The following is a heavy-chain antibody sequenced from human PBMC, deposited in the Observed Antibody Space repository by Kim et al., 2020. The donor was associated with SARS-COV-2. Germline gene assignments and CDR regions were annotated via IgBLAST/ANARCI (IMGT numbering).Heavy chain of an antibody. CDR2: FDPEDGET. CDR1: GYTLTELS. CDR3: ATAYYYDSSGTSSDYYYGMDV. D-gene: IGHD3-22*01. V-gene: IGHV1-24*01. Sequence: ASVKVSCKVSGYTLTELSMHWVRQAPGKGLEWMGGFDPEDGETIYAQKFQGRVTMTEDTSTVTAYMELSSLRSEDTAVYYCATAYYYDSSGTSSDYYYGMDVWGQGTTVTVSS. J-gene: IGHJ6*02.